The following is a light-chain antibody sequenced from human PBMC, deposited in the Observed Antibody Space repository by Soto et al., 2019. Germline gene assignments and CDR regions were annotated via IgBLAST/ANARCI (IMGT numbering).Light chain of an antibody. CDR2: EVY. V-gene: IGLV2-18*02. Sequence: QSALTQPPSVSGSPGQSVTISCTGTSSDVGSYNRVSWYQQPPGTAPKLMIYEVYSRPSGVPDRFSGSKSGNTASLTISGLQAEDEADYYCPSYTTSNTYVFGTGTKLTVL. CDR3: PSYTTSNTYV. J-gene: IGLJ1*01. CDR1: SSDVGSYNR.